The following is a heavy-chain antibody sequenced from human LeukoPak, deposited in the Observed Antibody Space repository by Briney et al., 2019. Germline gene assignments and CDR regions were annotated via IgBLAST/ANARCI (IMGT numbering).Heavy chain of an antibody. CDR3: ARLAYSSSWSDAFDI. J-gene: IGHJ3*02. Sequence: GESLKISCKGSGYSFTSYWIAWVRQMPGKGLEWMGIINPGDSDTRYSPSFQGQVTISADKSISTAYLQWSSLKASDTAMYYCARLAYSSSWSDAFDIWGQGTMVTVSS. D-gene: IGHD6-13*01. V-gene: IGHV5-51*01. CDR1: GYSFTSYW. CDR2: INPGDSDT.